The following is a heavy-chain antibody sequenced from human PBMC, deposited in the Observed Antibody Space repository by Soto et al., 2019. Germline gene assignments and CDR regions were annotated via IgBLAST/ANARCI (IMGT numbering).Heavy chain of an antibody. D-gene: IGHD2-2*01. CDR3: ARVVPGAEAWFGP. V-gene: IGHV1-18*01. J-gene: IGHJ5*02. CDR2: ISLYSDGT. CDR1: GYTFSNYG. Sequence: ASGKVSCKTSGYTFSNYGITWVRQAPGQPLEWLGWISLYSDGTNYAQKFQGRVSMTTDTSTTTAYMELRSLRSDDTAVYYCARVVPGAEAWFGPWGQGTLVTVSS.